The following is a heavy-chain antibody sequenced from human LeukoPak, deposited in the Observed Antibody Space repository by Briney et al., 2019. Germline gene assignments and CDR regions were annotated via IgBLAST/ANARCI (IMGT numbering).Heavy chain of an antibody. CDR2: IYYSGST. CDR3: ASLYYYGSGSYRTPFDY. Sequence: SETLSLTCAVSGGSISSSSYYWGWIRQPPGKGLEWIGSIYYSGSTYYNPSLKSRVTISVDTSKDQFSLKLSSVTAADTAVYYCASLYYYGSGSYRTPFDYWGQGTLVTVSS. V-gene: IGHV4-39*07. CDR1: GGSISSSSYY. J-gene: IGHJ4*02. D-gene: IGHD3-10*01.